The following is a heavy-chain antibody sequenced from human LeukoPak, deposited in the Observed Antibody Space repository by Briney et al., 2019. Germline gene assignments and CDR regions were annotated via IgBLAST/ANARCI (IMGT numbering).Heavy chain of an antibody. Sequence: SETLSLTCTVSGGSISSGGYYWSWIRQPPGKGLEWIGYIYHSGSTYYNPSLKSRVTISVDRSKDQFSLKLSSVTAADTAVYYCARESSGWYHYYYYMDVWGKGTTVTVSS. J-gene: IGHJ6*03. D-gene: IGHD6-19*01. V-gene: IGHV4-30-2*01. CDR3: ARESSGWYHYYYYMDV. CDR2: IYHSGST. CDR1: GGSISSGGYY.